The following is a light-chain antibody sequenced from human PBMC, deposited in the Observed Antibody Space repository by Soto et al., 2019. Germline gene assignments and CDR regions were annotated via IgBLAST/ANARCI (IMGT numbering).Light chain of an antibody. CDR2: GAS. CDR3: QQLNAYPLT. J-gene: IGKJ5*01. V-gene: IGKV1-9*01. CDR1: QGISSY. Sequence: IWMTQSPSLLSASTGDRVTITCRASQGISSYLAWFQQKPGRAPNLLIYGASTLQSGVPSRFSGSGSGTDFTLTISNLQPEDFATYYCQQLNAYPLTFGQGTRLEIK.